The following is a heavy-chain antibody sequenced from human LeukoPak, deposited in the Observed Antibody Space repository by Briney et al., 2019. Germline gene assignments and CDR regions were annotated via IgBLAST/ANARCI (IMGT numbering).Heavy chain of an antibody. J-gene: IGHJ4*02. Sequence: GGSLRLSCAASGFTFSSYEMNWVRQAPGKGLEWVSYISSSGSTIYYADSVKGRFTISRDNAKNSLYLQMNSLRADDTAIYFCARDQSGIVATITLDYWGQGILVTVSS. D-gene: IGHD5-24*01. CDR2: ISSSGSTI. CDR1: GFTFSSYE. V-gene: IGHV3-48*03. CDR3: ARDQSGIVATITLDY.